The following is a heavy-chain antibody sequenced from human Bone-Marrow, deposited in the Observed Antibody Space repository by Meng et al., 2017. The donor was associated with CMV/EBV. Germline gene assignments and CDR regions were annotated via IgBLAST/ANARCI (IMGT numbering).Heavy chain of an antibody. CDR2: IRSKANSYAT. Sequence: GESLKISCEASGFTFSGSAMHWVRQASGKGLEWVGRIRSKANSYATAYAASVKGRFTTSRDESKNTAYLQMNSLKTEDTAVYYCTSRAYFDYWGQGTVVTVSS. CDR1: GFTFSGSA. V-gene: IGHV3-73*01. J-gene: IGHJ4*02. CDR3: TSRAYFDY.